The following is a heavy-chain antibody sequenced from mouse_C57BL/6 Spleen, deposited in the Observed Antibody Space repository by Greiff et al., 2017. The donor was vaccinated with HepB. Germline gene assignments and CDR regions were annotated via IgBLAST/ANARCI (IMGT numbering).Heavy chain of an antibody. J-gene: IGHJ3*01. CDR3: ARRGAIGWFPWFAY. CDR2: INANNGGT. CDR1: GYKFTDYN. D-gene: IGHD2-14*01. Sequence: EVQLQQSGPELVKPGASVKIPCKASGYKFTDYNMDWVKQSHGKSLEWIGDINANNGGTIYNQKFKGKATLTVDKSSSTAYMELRSLTSEDTAVYYCARRGAIGWFPWFAYWGQGTLVTVSA. V-gene: IGHV1-18*01.